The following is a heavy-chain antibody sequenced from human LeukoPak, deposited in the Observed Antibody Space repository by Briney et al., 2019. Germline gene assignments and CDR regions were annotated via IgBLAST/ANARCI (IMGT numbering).Heavy chain of an antibody. V-gene: IGHV4-61*02. J-gene: IGHJ4*02. Sequence: SGTLSLTCTVSGDSISSGSYYWSWIRQPAGKGLEWIGRIYTSGSTNYNPSLKSRVTISVDTSKNQFSLKLSSVTAADTAVYYCARDGAAGSSWYYFDYWGQGTLVTVSS. CDR3: ARDGAAGSSWYYFDY. CDR1: GDSISSGSYY. CDR2: IYTSGST. D-gene: IGHD6-13*01.